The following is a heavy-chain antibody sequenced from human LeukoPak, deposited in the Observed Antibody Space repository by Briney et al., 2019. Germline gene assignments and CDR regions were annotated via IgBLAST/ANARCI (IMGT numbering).Heavy chain of an antibody. CDR2: ISGNSNYI. V-gene: IGHV3-21*06. CDR1: GFTFSSYS. D-gene: IGHD3-16*02. CDR3: ARGIMITFGGVIVPPPVDY. Sequence: GGSLRLSCAASGFTFSSYSMNWVRQAPGKGLEWVSSISGNSNYIHYADSVKGRFTISRDNAKNSVYLQMNSLRAEDTAVYYCARGIMITFGGVIVPPPVDYWGQGTLVTVSS. J-gene: IGHJ4*02.